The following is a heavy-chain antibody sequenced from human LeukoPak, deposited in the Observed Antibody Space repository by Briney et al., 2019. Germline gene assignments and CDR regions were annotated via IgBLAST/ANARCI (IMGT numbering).Heavy chain of an antibody. D-gene: IGHD1-1*01. CDR1: GFTFSYYT. CDR3: ARDDVDWNDVHWFDP. J-gene: IGHJ5*02. V-gene: IGHV3-21*01. CDR2: ISSTGSSI. Sequence: GGSLRLSCAASGFTFSYYTMSRVRQAPGKGLEWVSSISSTGSSIYYADSVKGRFTVSRDNAKNSLYLQMSSLRVEDTAVYYCARDDVDWNDVHWFDPWGQGTLVTVSS.